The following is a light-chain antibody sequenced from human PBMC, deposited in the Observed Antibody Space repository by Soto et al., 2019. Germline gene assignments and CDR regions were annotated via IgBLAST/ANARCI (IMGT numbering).Light chain of an antibody. Sequence: QSVLTQPPSVSAAPGQKVTISCSGSSSNIGNNYVSWYQQLPGTAPKLLIYENNKRPSGIPDRFSGSKSGTSATLGITGLQTGDEADYYCGTWDSSLSAHYVFGTGTTLTVL. CDR3: GTWDSSLSAHYV. V-gene: IGLV1-51*02. J-gene: IGLJ1*01. CDR2: ENN. CDR1: SSNIGNNY.